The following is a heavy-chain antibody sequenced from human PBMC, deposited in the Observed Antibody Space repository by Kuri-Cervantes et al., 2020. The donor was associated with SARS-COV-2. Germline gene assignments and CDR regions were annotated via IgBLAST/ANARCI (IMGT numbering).Heavy chain of an antibody. Sequence: GSLSLTCAVSGGSISSSNWWSWVRQPPGKGLEWIGEIYHSGSTNYNPSLKSRVTISVDRSKNQFSLKLSSVTAADTAVYYCARGGGYCSSTSCYVRYNWFDPWGQGTLVTVSS. V-gene: IGHV4-4*02. J-gene: IGHJ5*02. CDR1: GGSISSSNW. CDR3: ARGGGYCSSTSCYVRYNWFDP. CDR2: IYHSGST. D-gene: IGHD2-2*01.